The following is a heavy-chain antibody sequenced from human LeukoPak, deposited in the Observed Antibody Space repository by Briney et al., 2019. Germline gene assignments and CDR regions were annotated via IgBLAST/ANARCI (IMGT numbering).Heavy chain of an antibody. CDR1: GYTFTGYY. J-gene: IGHJ4*02. D-gene: IGHD2-15*01. V-gene: IGHV1-2*02. CDR3: ARAYCSAGDCYEFDY. Sequence: GAPVKVSCKASGYTFTGYYMHWVRQSPGQRLEWMGWINPNNGGTNYARKFHGRVTMARDTSISTLYMELSSLRSDDTAVYYCARAYCSAGDCYEFDYWGQGTLVTVSS. CDR2: INPNNGGT.